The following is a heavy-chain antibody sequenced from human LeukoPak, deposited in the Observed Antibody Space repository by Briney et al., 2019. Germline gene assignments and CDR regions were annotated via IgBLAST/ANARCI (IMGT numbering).Heavy chain of an antibody. CDR3: ARVGYSYVINDWSRTGLGAYPTKYYYHMDV. Sequence: GSLRLSCAASGFTFSNAWMSWIRQPPGKGLEWIGEINHSGSTNYNPSLKSRVTISGDTSKNQFSLKLSSVTAADTAVYFCARVGYSYVINDWSRTGLGAYPTKYYYHMDVWGKGTTVTVSS. D-gene: IGHD5-18*01. V-gene: IGHV4-34*01. CDR2: INHSGST. J-gene: IGHJ6*03. CDR1: GFTFSNAW.